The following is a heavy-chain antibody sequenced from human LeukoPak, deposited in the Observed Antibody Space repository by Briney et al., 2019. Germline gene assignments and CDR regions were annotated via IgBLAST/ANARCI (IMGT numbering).Heavy chain of an antibody. CDR3: AKGRLTTVVTPPHY. J-gene: IGHJ4*02. V-gene: IGHV3-23*01. CDR2: ISGGGGST. D-gene: IGHD4-23*01. Sequence: GGSLRLSCAASGFTFTSYSMNWVRQAPGKGLEWVSTISGGGGSTYYADSVKGRFTISRDNSKNTLYLQVNSLRAEDTAVYYCAKGRLTTVVTPPHYWGQGTLVTVSS. CDR1: GFTFTSYS.